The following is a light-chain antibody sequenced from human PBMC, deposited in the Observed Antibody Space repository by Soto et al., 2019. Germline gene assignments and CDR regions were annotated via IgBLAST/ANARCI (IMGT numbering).Light chain of an antibody. V-gene: IGKV3-20*01. Sequence: EIVLTQSPGTLSLSPGETATRSCRASQTVNSDYLAWFKQRPGQAPRLLIFATSRRATDIPDRFSGSGSGTDITGAIRCLEPEDFAVYYCHHFGYSPRTFGQGAKVE. CDR1: QTVNSDY. CDR2: ATS. J-gene: IGKJ1*01. CDR3: HHFGYSPRT.